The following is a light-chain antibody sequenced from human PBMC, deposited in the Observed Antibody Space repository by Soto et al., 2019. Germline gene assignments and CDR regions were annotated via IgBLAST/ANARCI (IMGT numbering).Light chain of an antibody. CDR1: RVGTES. CDR3: QLWDTISDRYV. Sequence: ELTQPPSVSLAPGQTARITCGGGRVGTESVHWYQQKPGQAPVLVVYDDSNRPSGIPERFSGSNSANTATLTIPRVAAGDEADYYCQLWDTISDRYVFGTGTKGTVL. CDR2: DDS. J-gene: IGLJ1*01. V-gene: IGLV3-21*02.